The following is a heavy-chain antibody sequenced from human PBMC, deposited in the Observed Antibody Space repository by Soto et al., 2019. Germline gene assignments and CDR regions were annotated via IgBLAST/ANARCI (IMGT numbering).Heavy chain of an antibody. D-gene: IGHD3-22*01. CDR2: MYFGGSF. J-gene: IGHJ5*02. CDR1: GASVSTGY. CDR3: AKRYYDGTGFAVEP. V-gene: IGHV4-59*02. Sequence: QTQLQESGPGLVKPSETLSLNCSVSGASVSTGYWSWIRQPPGKGLEWIGFMYFGGSFNYNPSLTSRVTISVDTSKNQFSLKVTSVTAADTAVYYCAKRYYDGTGFAVEPWGQGTLVTVSS.